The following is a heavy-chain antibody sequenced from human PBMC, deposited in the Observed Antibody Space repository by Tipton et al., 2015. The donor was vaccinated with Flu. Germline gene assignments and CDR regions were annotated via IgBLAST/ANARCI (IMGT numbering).Heavy chain of an antibody. J-gene: IGHJ6*02. V-gene: IGHV5-51*01. D-gene: IGHD5-12*01. CDR2: IYPGDSDT. Sequence: VQLVQSGAEVKKPGESLKISCKGSGYSFTSYWIGWVRQMPGKGLEWMGIIYPGDSDTRYSPSFQGQVTISADKSISTAYLQWSSLKASDTAMYYCARQASRTDSGYDSNYYYGMDVWGQGTTVTVSS. CDR3: ARQASRTDSGYDSNYYYGMDV. CDR1: GYSFTSYW.